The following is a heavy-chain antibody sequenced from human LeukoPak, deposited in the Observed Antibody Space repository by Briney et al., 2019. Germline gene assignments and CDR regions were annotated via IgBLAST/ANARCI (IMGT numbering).Heavy chain of an antibody. CDR2: VSGSGGSA. Sequence: GGSLRLSCAVSGSTLSSHAMSWVRQAPGKGLECVSAVSGSGGSAYYADSVKGRFTIYRDNSKRTLYLQMSSLRAEDTAVYYCAKGSNYDSNGYFDNWGQGTLVTVSS. CDR1: GSTLSSHA. V-gene: IGHV3-23*01. D-gene: IGHD3-22*01. J-gene: IGHJ4*02. CDR3: AKGSNYDSNGYFDN.